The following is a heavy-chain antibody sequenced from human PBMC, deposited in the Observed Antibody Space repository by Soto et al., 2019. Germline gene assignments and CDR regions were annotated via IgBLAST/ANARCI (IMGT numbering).Heavy chain of an antibody. CDR3: SLSARYYGMDV. CDR1: GFTFSSYA. CDR2: ISTSGGST. Sequence: EVQLLESGGGLVQPGGSLRLSCAASGFTFSSYAMSWVRQAPGKGLEWVSSISTSGGSTYYADSVKGRFTISRDNSNNTPYLQMNSLRAEDTAGYYCSLSARYYGMDVWGLGTTVTVPS. J-gene: IGHJ6*02. V-gene: IGHV3-23*01.